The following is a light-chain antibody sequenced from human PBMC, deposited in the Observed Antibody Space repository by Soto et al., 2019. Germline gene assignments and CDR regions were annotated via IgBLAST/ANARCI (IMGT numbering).Light chain of an antibody. CDR2: GPS. J-gene: IGKJ2*01. V-gene: IGKV3-20*01. CDR3: QQDGSSPPYT. CDR1: QSVSNNY. Sequence: EVVLTQSPGTLSLSPQERASLSCSARQSVSNNYLVWDQQKPGQSPTLLIFGPSDRASGIPDRFSGSGSGTDFTLTISRLEPEDVAVYYCQQDGSSPPYTFGQGTNLEIK.